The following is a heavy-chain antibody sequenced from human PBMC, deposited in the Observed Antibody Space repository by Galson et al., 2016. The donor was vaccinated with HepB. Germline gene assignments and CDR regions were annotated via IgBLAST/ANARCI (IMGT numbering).Heavy chain of an antibody. D-gene: IGHD5-12*01. CDR3: TADIPNVGSGYNDFDF. CDR2: IKSKVDGGTE. J-gene: IGHJ4*02. V-gene: IGHV3-15*01. CDR1: GFSFSHPFSNAFKNAW. Sequence: SLRLSCAASGFSFSHPFSNAFKNAWMSWVRQAPGKGLEWVGRIKSKVDGGTEHYAAPVKGRFTVSRDDSKDMLCLQMDSLKTEDTAVYYCTADIPNVGSGYNDFDFWGQGTLVTVSS.